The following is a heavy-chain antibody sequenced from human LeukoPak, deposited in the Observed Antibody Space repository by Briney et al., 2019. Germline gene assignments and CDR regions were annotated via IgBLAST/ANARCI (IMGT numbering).Heavy chain of an antibody. D-gene: IGHD2-2*01. Sequence: ASVKVSCTASGYTFTSYAMNWVRQAPGQGLEWMGWINTNTGNPTYARGFTGRFVFSLDTSVSTAYLQISSLKAEDTAVYYCARGDGVVVPAAPFDYWGQGTLVTVSS. J-gene: IGHJ4*02. CDR3: ARGDGVVVPAAPFDY. CDR1: GYTFTSYA. CDR2: INTNTGNP. V-gene: IGHV7-4-1*02.